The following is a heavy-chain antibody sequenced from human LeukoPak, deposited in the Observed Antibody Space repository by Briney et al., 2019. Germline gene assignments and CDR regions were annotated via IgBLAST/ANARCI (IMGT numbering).Heavy chain of an antibody. V-gene: IGHV3-11*04. CDR2: ISSSGSTI. Sequence: PGGSLRLSCAASGFTFSDYYMSWIRQAPGKGLEWVSYISSSGSTIYYADSVKGRFTISRDNAKNSLYLQMNSLRAEDTAVYYCARDTVAWYSDAFDIWGQGTMVTVSS. CDR1: GFTFSDYY. J-gene: IGHJ3*02. D-gene: IGHD2-15*01. CDR3: ARDTVAWYSDAFDI.